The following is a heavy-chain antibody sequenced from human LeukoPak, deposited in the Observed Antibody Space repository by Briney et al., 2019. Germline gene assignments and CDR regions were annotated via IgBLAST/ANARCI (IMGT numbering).Heavy chain of an antibody. Sequence: GGSLRLSCAASGFTFSSYGMHWVRQAPGKGLEWVAFIRYDGSNKYYADSVKGRFTISRDNSKNTLYLQMNSLRAEDTAVYYCAKDKGGTYYYGSGMGYWGQGTLVTVSS. D-gene: IGHD3-10*01. CDR1: GFTFSSYG. J-gene: IGHJ4*02. CDR3: AKDKGGTYYYGSGMGY. V-gene: IGHV3-30*02. CDR2: IRYDGSNK.